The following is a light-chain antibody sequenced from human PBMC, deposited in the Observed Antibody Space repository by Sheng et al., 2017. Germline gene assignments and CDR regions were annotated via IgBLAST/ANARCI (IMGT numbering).Light chain of an antibody. V-gene: IGKV1-12*01. CDR1: QGINSW. J-gene: IGKJ2*01. CDR3: QQGSSFPHT. Sequence: DIQMTQSPSSVSASVGDRVTISCRASQGINSWLAWYQKKPGRAPRLLIYAASNLESGVPSRFSGSGSGTDFTLTISSLQPEDFATYFCQQGSSFPHTFGQGTTLE. CDR2: AAS.